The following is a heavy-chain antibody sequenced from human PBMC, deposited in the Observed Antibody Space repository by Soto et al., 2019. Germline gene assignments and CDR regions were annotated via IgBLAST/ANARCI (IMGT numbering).Heavy chain of an antibody. Sequence: QVQLVESGGGVVQPGRALRLSCAASGFSFNTSGMHWVRQAPGKGLAWVAVIAFDGSQEFYGDSVRGRFTISRDNSKNTLFLQMKSLTPEDTAVYYCATKVRVTNYLYYGMDVWGQGTTVTVSS. D-gene: IGHD2-21*02. CDR2: IAFDGSQE. CDR3: ATKVRVTNYLYYGMDV. V-gene: IGHV3-30*03. CDR1: GFSFNTSG. J-gene: IGHJ6*02.